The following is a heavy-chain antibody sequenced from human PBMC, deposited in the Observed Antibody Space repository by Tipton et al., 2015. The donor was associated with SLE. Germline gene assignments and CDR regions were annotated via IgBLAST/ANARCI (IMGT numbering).Heavy chain of an antibody. CDR2: MYQSGST. CDR3: ARGGPAEYFDL. J-gene: IGHJ2*01. CDR1: GGSISSGGYS. Sequence: TLSLTCAVSGGSISSGGYSWSWIRQPPGKGLEWIGYMYQSGSTYYNPPLKSRVTISVDRSKNQFSLKLSSVIAADTAVYYCARGGPAEYFDLWGRGTLVTVSS. V-gene: IGHV4-30-2*01.